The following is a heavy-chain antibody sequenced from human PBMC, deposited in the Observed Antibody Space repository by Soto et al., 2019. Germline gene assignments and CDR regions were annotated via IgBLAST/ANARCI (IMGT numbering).Heavy chain of an antibody. V-gene: IGHV5-10-1*01. CDR1: GYSFTRYW. Sequence: PGESLNICCKGSGYSFTRYWIIWVGQMPGKGLEWMGRIDPSDSYTNYSPSFQGHVTISADKSISTAYLQWSSLKASETAMYYCARHQTGYSSSWYTGGYYYYGMDVWGQGTPVTVSS. J-gene: IGHJ6*01. CDR2: IDPSDSYT. CDR3: ARHQTGYSSSWYTGGYYYYGMDV. D-gene: IGHD6-13*01.